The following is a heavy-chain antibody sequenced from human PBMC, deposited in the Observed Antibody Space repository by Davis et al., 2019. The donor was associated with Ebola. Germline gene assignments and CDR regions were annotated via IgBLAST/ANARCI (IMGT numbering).Heavy chain of an antibody. CDR3: ARGREDYLDY. J-gene: IGHJ4*02. CDR1: GFTLSIYT. V-gene: IGHV3-30*09. Sequence: GESLKISCAASGFTLSIYTMHWVRQAPGKGLEWVAAISSDGRNKHYADSVRGRVVISRDTSKDTLYLPMSSLRAEDTAVYYCARGREDYLDYWGQGTLVTVSS. D-gene: IGHD1-26*01. CDR2: ISSDGRNK.